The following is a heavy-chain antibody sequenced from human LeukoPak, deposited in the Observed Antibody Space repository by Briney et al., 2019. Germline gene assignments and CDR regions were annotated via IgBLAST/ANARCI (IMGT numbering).Heavy chain of an antibody. CDR3: TRSLSEHYFDSIGRYYFDY. J-gene: IGHJ4*02. V-gene: IGHV3-13*01. Sequence: GGSLRLSCAASGFTSSSYDMHWVRQTTGKGLEWVSGIATAGDTFYAGSVKGRFTISRENAKNSLYLQMNSLRAGDTAVYYCTRSLSEHYFDSIGRYYFDYWGQGTLVTVSS. CDR1: GFTSSSYD. D-gene: IGHD3-22*01. CDR2: IATAGDT.